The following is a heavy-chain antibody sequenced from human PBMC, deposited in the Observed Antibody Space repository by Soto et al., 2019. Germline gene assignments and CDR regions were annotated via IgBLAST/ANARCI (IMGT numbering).Heavy chain of an antibody. J-gene: IGHJ4*02. Sequence: PSETLSLTCTVSGVSVNSGNYYWSWIRQTPGKGLEWIGYIYQSGSTRYNPSLKSRVTISLDTSKNQFSLKLSSVTAADTAVYYCARSDGRYWGQGTLVTVSS. V-gene: IGHV4-61*01. CDR1: GVSVNSGNYY. CDR2: IYQSGST. CDR3: ARSDGRY.